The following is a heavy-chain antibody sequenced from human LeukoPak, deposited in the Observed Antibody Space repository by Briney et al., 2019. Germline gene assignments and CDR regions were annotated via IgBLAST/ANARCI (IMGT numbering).Heavy chain of an antibody. V-gene: IGHV4-39*07. CDR3: ARGKVTRDWYFDL. D-gene: IGHD4-17*01. Sequence: SETLSLTCIVSGGSVSSGSYYWSWIRLPPGKGLEWIGEINHSGNTNYNPSLKSRVTISIDTSKNQFSLKLSSVTAADTAVYYCARGKVTRDWYFDLWGRGTLVTVSS. CDR1: GGSVSSGSYY. J-gene: IGHJ2*01. CDR2: INHSGNT.